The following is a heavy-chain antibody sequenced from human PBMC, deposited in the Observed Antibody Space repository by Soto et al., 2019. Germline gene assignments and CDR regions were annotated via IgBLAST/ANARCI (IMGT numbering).Heavy chain of an antibody. CDR2: TIPILGTA. Sequence: ASVNVSCKASGGTFSSFAINWVRQAPGQGPEWMGGTIPILGTANYAQKLQGRVTIIADETTNTASLELTSLRSEDTAVYYCARGNALDIWGQGTTVTVSS. CDR1: GGTFSSFA. J-gene: IGHJ6*02. CDR3: ARGNALDI. V-gene: IGHV1-69*13.